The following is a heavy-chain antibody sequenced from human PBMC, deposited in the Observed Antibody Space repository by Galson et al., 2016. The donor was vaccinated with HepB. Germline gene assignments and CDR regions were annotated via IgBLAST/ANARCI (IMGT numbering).Heavy chain of an antibody. D-gene: IGHD1-1*01. Sequence: SETLSLTCAVSGGSIINSDWWSWVRQPPGKGLEWIGEIFHTGSTSYNPSLKSRVTISVDKSKNQFSLKLSSVTAAGTAVYYCATLRARARNDLDYWGQGTLVTVSS. CDR2: IFHTGST. J-gene: IGHJ4*02. CDR3: ATLRARARNDLDY. CDR1: GGSIINSDW. V-gene: IGHV4-4*02.